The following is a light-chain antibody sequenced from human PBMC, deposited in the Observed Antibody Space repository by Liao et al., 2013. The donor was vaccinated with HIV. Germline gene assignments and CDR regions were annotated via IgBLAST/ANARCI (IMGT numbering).Light chain of an antibody. CDR3: QVWDNTSWV. CDR2: YDS. J-gene: IGLJ3*02. Sequence: SYELTQPPSVSVAPGKTARITCGGNNIGSKSVHWYQQKPGQAPVLVIYYDSDRPSGIPERFSGSNSGSTATLTINRVEAGDEADYYCQVWDNTSWVFGGGTKLTVL. CDR1: NIGSKS. V-gene: IGLV3-21*04.